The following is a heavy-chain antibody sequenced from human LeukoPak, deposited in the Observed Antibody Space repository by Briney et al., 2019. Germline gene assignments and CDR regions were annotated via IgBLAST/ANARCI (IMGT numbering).Heavy chain of an antibody. V-gene: IGHV4-4*07. CDR1: GGSISSYY. CDR2: IYTTGST. D-gene: IGHD6-19*01. J-gene: IGHJ4*02. CDR3: ARDGSGWKIDY. Sequence: SETLSLTCTVSGGSISSYYWSWIRQPAGKGLEWIGRIYTTGSTNYNPSLKSRVTISVDTSKNQFSLKLNSVTAADTAVYYCARDGSGWKIDYWGQGTLVTVSS.